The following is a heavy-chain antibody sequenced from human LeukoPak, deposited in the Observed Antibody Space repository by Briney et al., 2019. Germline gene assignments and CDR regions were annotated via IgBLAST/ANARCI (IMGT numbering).Heavy chain of an antibody. CDR1: GYTFTVYG. Sequence: ASVKVSFTTSGYTFTVYGVTWVRQAPGQGLEWMGWVSSYNGNTKYAQKVQGRVTMTTDTSTSTAYLELRSLRSDDTAVYYCARDFGSGSHPFYHWGQGTLVTVSS. D-gene: IGHD3-10*01. J-gene: IGHJ4*02. CDR2: VSSYNGNT. CDR3: ARDFGSGSHPFYH. V-gene: IGHV1-18*01.